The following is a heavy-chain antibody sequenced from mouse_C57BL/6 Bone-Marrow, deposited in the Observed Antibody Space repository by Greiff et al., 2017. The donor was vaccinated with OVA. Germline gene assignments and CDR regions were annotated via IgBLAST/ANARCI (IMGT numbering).Heavy chain of an antibody. V-gene: IGHV1-85*01. D-gene: IGHD2-3*01. J-gene: IGHJ3*01. Sequence: VQRVESGPELVKPGASVKLSCKASGYTFTSYDINWVKQRPGQGLAWIGWIYPRDGSTKYNEKFKGKATLTVDTSSSTAYMELHSLTSEDSAVYFCAREGLLPWFAYWGQGTLVTVSA. CDR3: AREGLLPWFAY. CDR1: GYTFTSYD. CDR2: IYPRDGST.